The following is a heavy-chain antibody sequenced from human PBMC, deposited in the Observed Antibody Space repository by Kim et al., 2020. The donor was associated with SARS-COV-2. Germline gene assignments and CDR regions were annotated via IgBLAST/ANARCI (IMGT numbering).Heavy chain of an antibody. CDR2: ISAYNGNT. CDR3: ARDVWSSSSTGPSFDY. D-gene: IGHD6-6*01. CDR1: GYTFTDYG. V-gene: IGHV1-18*01. J-gene: IGHJ4*02. Sequence: ASVKVSCKASGYTFTDYGISWVLQAPGQGLELMGWISAYNGNTNYAQKVQGRVTMTTDTSTSTAYMELRSLRSDDAAMYFCARDVWSSSSTGPSFDYWGQGTLATLS.